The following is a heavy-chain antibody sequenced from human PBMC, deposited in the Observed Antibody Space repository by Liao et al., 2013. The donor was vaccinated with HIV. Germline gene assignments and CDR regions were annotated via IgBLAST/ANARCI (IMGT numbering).Heavy chain of an antibody. CDR1: GGSISSGPYY. CDR3: ARGPRRYSYGYTFDY. CDR2: IYASGST. V-gene: IGHV4-61*02. D-gene: IGHD5-18*01. Sequence: QVLLQESGPGLVKPSQTLSLTCTVSGGSISSGPYYWSWIRQPAGKGLEWIGRIYASGSTNYNPSLKSRVTMSVDTSKNQFSLKLSSVTAADTAVYYCARGPRRYSYGYTFDYWGQGTLVTVSS. J-gene: IGHJ4*02.